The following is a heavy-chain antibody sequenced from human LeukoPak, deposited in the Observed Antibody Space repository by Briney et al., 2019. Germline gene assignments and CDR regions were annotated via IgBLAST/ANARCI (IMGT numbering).Heavy chain of an antibody. CDR1: GFTFGDYA. D-gene: IGHD3-22*01. Sequence: PGGSLRLSCTTSGFTFGDYAMSWVRQAPGKGLEWVSFIRRKAHGGTTEYAASVKGRFSSSRYDSKSIAYLQMNSLKTEDTAVYFCTRVTYYYDNSGYFHFDSWGQGSLVTVSS. CDR2: IRRKAHGGTT. CDR3: TRVTYYYDNSGYFHFDS. V-gene: IGHV3-49*04. J-gene: IGHJ4*02.